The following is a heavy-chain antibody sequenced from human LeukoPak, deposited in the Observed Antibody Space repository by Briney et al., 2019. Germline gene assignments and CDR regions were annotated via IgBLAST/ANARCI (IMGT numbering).Heavy chain of an antibody. J-gene: IGHJ5*02. D-gene: IGHD6-19*01. CDR1: GDSISTYY. V-gene: IGHV4-59*01. CDR2: IYYSGST. CDR3: ARRASDYSSGWHT. Sequence: SETLSLTCTVSGDSISTYYWSWIRQPPGKGLEWIGYIYYSGSTTYNPSLKSRVTISVDTSKNQFSLKLSSVTAADTAVYYCARRASDYSSGWHTWGQGTLVTVSS.